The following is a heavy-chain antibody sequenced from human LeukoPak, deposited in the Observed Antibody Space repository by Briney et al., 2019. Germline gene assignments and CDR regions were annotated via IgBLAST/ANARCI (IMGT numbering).Heavy chain of an antibody. CDR2: IIPIFGTA. V-gene: IGHV1-69*06. Sequence: ASVKVPCKASGGTFSSYAISWVRQAPGQGLEWMGGIIPIFGTANYAQKFQGRVTITADKSTSTAYMELSSLRSEDTAVYYCAREGDSYGSFDYWGQGTLVTVSS. J-gene: IGHJ4*02. CDR3: AREGDSYGSFDY. CDR1: GGTFSSYA. D-gene: IGHD5-18*01.